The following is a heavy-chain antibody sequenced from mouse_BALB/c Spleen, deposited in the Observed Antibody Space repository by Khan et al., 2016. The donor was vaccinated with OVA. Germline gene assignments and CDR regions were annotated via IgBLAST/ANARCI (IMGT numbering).Heavy chain of an antibody. CDR1: GYTFTNYW. Sequence: QVQLQQSGAELARPGASVNLSCKASGYTFTNYWIHWVRQRPGQGLEWIGSIFPGNDDTKYTQKFKGKATLTADKSSSTACMQIRTLASGDSAVYYCATHGHYSMDYWGQGTSVTVSS. J-gene: IGHJ4*01. V-gene: IGHV1-87*01. D-gene: IGHD1-2*01. CDR3: ATHGHYSMDY. CDR2: IFPGNDDT.